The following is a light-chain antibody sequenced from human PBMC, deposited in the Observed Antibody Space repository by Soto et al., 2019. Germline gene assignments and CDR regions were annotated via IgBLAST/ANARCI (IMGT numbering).Light chain of an antibody. J-gene: IGKJ2*01. Sequence: EVVLTQSPGTLSLSPGERATLSCRASQSVSNNYLAWYQQKPGQSPKLLIFGSSDMATGIPDRFSGSGSGTDFSLSIRSLEAEDFAVYYCQQYGSSPSYTFGQGTKLEIK. V-gene: IGKV3-20*01. CDR2: GSS. CDR1: QSVSNNY. CDR3: QQYGSSPSYT.